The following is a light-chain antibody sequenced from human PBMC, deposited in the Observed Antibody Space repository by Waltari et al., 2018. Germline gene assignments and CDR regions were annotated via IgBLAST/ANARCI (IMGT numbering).Light chain of an antibody. V-gene: IGKV1-5*03. Sequence: VGDRVTITCRASQSISSWLAWYQQKPGKAPKLLIYKASSLETGVPSRFSGSGSGTEFTLTISSLQPDDFATYYCQQYNSYPWTFGQGTKVEVK. J-gene: IGKJ1*01. CDR1: QSISSW. CDR3: QQYNSYPWT. CDR2: KAS.